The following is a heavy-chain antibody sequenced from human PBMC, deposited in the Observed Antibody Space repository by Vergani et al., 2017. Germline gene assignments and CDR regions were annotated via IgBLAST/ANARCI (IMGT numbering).Heavy chain of an antibody. CDR3: ASGYYDSSATDAFDI. Sequence: QVQLVQSGAEVKKPGSSVKVSCKASGGTFSSYTISWVRQAPGQGLEWMGRIIPILGIANYAQKFQGRVTITADKSTGTAYMELSSLRSEDTAVYYCASGYYDSSATDAFDIWGQGTMVTVSS. CDR2: IIPILGIA. J-gene: IGHJ3*02. D-gene: IGHD3-22*01. CDR1: GGTFSSYT. V-gene: IGHV1-69*02.